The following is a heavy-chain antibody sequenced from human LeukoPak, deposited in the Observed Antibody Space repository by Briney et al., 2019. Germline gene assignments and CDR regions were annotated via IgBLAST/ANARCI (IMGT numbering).Heavy chain of an antibody. Sequence: ASVKVSCKASGYTFTSYGISWVRQAPGQGLEWMGWISAYNGNTNYAQKLQGRVTMTTDTSTSTAYMELRSLRSDDTAVYYCARGRDYYDSSGYYGSYFDYWGQGTLVTVSS. CDR3: ARGRDYYDSSGYYGSYFDY. CDR2: ISAYNGNT. D-gene: IGHD3-22*01. J-gene: IGHJ4*02. V-gene: IGHV1-18*01. CDR1: GYTFTSYG.